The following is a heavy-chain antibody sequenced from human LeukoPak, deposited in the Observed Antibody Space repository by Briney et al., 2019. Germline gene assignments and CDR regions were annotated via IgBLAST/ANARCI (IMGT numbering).Heavy chain of an antibody. CDR3: ASYAFVSGYSDGFDY. CDR1: GYTFTGYY. V-gene: IGHV1-2*02. J-gene: IGHJ4*02. Sequence: GASVKVSCKASGYTFTGYYFHWVRQAPGQGLEWMGWINPNSGGTNYAQKFQGRVTMTRDTSISTAYMELSRLRSDDTAVYYCASYAFVSGYSDGFDYWGQGTLVAVSS. CDR2: INPNSGGT. D-gene: IGHD3-3*01.